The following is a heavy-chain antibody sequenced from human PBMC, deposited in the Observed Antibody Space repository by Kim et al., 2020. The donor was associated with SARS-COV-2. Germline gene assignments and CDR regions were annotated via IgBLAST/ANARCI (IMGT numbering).Heavy chain of an antibody. Sequence: GGSLRLSCAASGFTFSSYGMHWVRQAPGKGLEWVAVIWYDGSNKYYADSVKGRFTISRDNSKNTLYLQMNSLRADDTAVYYCARGAGIGRGAFDIWGQGTMVTVSS. J-gene: IGHJ3*02. CDR1: GFTFSSYG. CDR3: ARGAGIGRGAFDI. CDR2: IWYDGSNK. D-gene: IGHD2-15*01. V-gene: IGHV3-33*01.